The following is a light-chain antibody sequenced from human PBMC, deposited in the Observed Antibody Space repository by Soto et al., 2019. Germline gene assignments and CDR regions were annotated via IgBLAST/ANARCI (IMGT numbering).Light chain of an antibody. CDR2: EVS. Sequence: QSALTQPPSASGSPGQSVTITCSGTSSDVGEGNYVSWYQQHPGKVPKLILYEVSKRPSGVPDRFSGSRSGNTASLTVSGLQAEDEADYYCSSFAGSPVVFGGGTKLTVL. J-gene: IGLJ2*01. CDR3: SSFAGSPVV. V-gene: IGLV2-8*01. CDR1: SSDVGEGNY.